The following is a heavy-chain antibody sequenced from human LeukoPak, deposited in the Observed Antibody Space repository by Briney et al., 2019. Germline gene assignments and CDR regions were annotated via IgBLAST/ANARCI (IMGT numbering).Heavy chain of an antibody. V-gene: IGHV3-23*01. CDR2: ISGSGGST. D-gene: IGHD6-19*01. CDR3: AKAVTGYSSGWYYFDY. J-gene: IGHJ4*02. Sequence: QPGGSLRLSCAASGFTFGSYAMSWVRQAPGMGLEGVSAISGSGGSTYYADPVKGRFTISRDNSNNPLYLQMNSLRAEDTAVYYCAKAVTGYSSGWYYFDYWGQGTLVTVSS. CDR1: GFTFGSYA.